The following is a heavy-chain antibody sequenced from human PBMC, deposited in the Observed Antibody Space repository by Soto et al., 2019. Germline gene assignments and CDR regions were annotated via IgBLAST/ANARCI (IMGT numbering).Heavy chain of an antibody. CDR3: ARGLIFGYYGSGSEDY. CDR1: GYTFTSYD. CDR2: MNPNSGNT. J-gene: IGHJ4*02. Sequence: QVQLVQSGAEVKKPGASVRVSCKASGYTFTSYDINWVRQATGQGLEWMGWMNPNSGNTGYAQKFQGRVTMTRNTSISTAYMELSSLRSEDTAVYYCARGLIFGYYGSGSEDYWGQGTLVTVSS. D-gene: IGHD3-10*01. V-gene: IGHV1-8*01.